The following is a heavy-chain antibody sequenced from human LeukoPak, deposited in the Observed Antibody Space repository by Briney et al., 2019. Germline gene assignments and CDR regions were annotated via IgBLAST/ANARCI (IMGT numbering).Heavy chain of an antibody. J-gene: IGHJ4*02. CDR1: GFTFSSYA. D-gene: IGHD6-13*01. CDR3: ARATYRIAAAGTPGY. CDR2: ISYDGSNK. V-gene: IGHV3-30-3*01. Sequence: PGGSLRLSWAASGFTFSSYAMHWVRQAPGKGLEWVAVISYDGSNKYYADSVKGRFTISRDNSKNTLYLQMNSLRAEDTAVYYCARATYRIAAAGTPGYWGQGTLVTVSS.